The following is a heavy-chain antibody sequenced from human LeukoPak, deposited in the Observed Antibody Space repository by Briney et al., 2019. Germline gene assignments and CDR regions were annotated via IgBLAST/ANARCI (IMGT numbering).Heavy chain of an antibody. Sequence: PGGSLRLSCAASGFTFSFYWMSWVRQAPGKGLEWVANIKQDGTETSYMDSVRGRFTISRDNAKNSLYLQMNSLRAEDTAVYYCARNPRRFLEWLSYYMDVWAQGPRSPSP. D-gene: IGHD3-3*01. J-gene: IGHJ6*03. CDR3: ARNPRRFLEWLSYYMDV. CDR2: IKQDGTET. CDR1: GFTFSFYW. V-gene: IGHV3-7*01.